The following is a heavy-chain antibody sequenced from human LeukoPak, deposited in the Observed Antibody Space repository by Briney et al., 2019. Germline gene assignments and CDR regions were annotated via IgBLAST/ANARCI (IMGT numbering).Heavy chain of an antibody. CDR1: GDFVRNSNYY. CDR3: SYRRYYYCSGYLD. CDR2: IYYSGRT. J-gene: IGHJ1*01. V-gene: IGHV4-39*01. Sequence: PSEPLSLTCIVSGDFVRNSNYYWDWIRQSPGKGLEWIGSIYYSGRTYYNPSLKTRVSMPVDTTKNHFSLKLTSVAAAYSAVYYYSYRRYYYCSGYLDWGQGTLVIVS. D-gene: IGHD3-22*01.